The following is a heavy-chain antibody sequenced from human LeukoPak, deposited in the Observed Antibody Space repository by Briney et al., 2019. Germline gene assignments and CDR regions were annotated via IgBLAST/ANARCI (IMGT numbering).Heavy chain of an antibody. V-gene: IGHV3-11*01. J-gene: IGHJ3*02. CDR2: ISSSGSTI. D-gene: IGHD6-19*01. Sequence: GGSLRLSCAASGFTFSDYYMSRIRQAPGKGLEWVSYISSSGSTIYYADSVKGRFTISRDNSKNTLYLQMNSLRAEDTAVYYCAKEAVAGTVGDAFDIWGQGTMVTVSS. CDR1: GFTFSDYY. CDR3: AKEAVAGTVGDAFDI.